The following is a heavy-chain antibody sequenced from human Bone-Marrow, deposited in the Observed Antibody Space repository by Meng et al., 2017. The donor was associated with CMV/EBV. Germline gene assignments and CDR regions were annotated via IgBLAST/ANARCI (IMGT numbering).Heavy chain of an antibody. J-gene: IGHJ4*02. Sequence: SETLSLTCTVSGGSISSYYWSWIRQPPGKGLEWIGYIYYSGSTNYNPSLKSRVTIPVDTSKNQFALKLSSVTAADTAVYYCARETRWNYVDYWGQGTLVNGAS. V-gene: IGHV4-59*01. D-gene: IGHD3-3*01. CDR2: IYYSGST. CDR1: GGSISSYY. CDR3: ARETRWNYVDY.